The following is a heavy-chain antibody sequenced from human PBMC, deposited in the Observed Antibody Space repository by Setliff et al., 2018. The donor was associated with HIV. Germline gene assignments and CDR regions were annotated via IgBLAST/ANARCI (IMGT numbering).Heavy chain of an antibody. Sequence: PGGSLRLSCAASGFTFSSYAMSWVRQAPGKGLEWVSTIYSDGSTYHADSVKGRFTLSRDTSKNTLSLQMNSLRPEDTAVFYCARVRLYSSALDYWGQGTLVTVSS. CDR2: IYSDGST. CDR1: GFTFSSYA. J-gene: IGHJ4*02. CDR3: ARVRLYSSALDY. D-gene: IGHD3-22*01. V-gene: IGHV3-66*02.